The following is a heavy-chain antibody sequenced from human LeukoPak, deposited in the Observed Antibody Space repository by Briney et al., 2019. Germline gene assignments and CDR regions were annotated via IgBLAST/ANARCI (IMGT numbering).Heavy chain of an antibody. V-gene: IGHV4-39*01. D-gene: IGHD5-18*01. CDR1: GGSISSSSAY. CDR2: IYYSKNT. CDR3: VSPRGFSYGYCDY. J-gene: IGHJ4*02. Sequence: SETLSLTCTVSGGSISSSSAYWGWIRQHPGKGLEWIGSIYYSKNTYYNPSLKSRVTISADTSKNQFSLTLGSVSATDTAVYYCVSPRGFSYGYCDYWGQGTLVTVSS.